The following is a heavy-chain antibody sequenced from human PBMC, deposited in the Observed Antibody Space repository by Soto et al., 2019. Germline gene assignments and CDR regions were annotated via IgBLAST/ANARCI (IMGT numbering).Heavy chain of an antibody. J-gene: IGHJ4*02. CDR1: GFTFSSYT. CDR2: ISYDGSNK. D-gene: IGHD6-19*01. CDR3: ARGAGIAVAGTSFDY. Sequence: QVQLVESGGGVVQPGRSLRLFCAASGFTFSSYTMHWVRQAPGKGLEWVALISYDGSNKYYADSVKGRFTISRDNSKNTLYLQMNSLRAEDTAVYYCARGAGIAVAGTSFDYWGQGTLVTVSS. V-gene: IGHV3-30-3*01.